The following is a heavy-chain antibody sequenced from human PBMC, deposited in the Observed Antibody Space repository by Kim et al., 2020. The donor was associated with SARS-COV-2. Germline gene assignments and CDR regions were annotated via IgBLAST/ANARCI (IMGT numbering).Heavy chain of an antibody. CDR2: INHSGST. J-gene: IGHJ4*02. V-gene: IGHV4-34*01. Sequence: SETLSLTCAVYGGSFSGYYWSWIRQPPGKGLEWIGEINHSGSTNYNPSLKSRVTISVDTSKNQFSLKLSSVTAADTAVYYCARGRGSGRRGDYWGQGTLVTVSS. CDR1: GGSFSGYY. D-gene: IGHD3-10*01. CDR3: ARGRGSGRRGDY.